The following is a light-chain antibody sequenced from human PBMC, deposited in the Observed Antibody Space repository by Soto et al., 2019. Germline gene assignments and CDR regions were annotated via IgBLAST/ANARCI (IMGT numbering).Light chain of an antibody. J-gene: IGKJ5*01. CDR1: QSVSSN. Sequence: EIGVAQSPCTLSWSPGERATLSCRASQSVSSNLAWYQQKPGQAPRLLVYGASTRATGIPARFSGSGSATEFTLTISSLQSEDFAVYYCQQYNNWPPITFGQGTRLEIK. CDR3: QQYNNWPPIT. CDR2: GAS. V-gene: IGKV3-15*01.